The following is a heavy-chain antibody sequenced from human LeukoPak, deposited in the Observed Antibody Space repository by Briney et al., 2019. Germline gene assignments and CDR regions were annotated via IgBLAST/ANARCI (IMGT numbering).Heavy chain of an antibody. CDR3: ARGENTYIDY. CDR1: GFTISIYW. CDR2: ISSEGSST. Sequence: GGSLRLSCAASGFTISIYWMHWVRQAPGKGLVWVSRISSEGSSTTYADSVKGRFTISRDDAKDTLYLQMSSLRAEDTAVYYCARGENTYIDYWGQGTLVTVSS. D-gene: IGHD3-16*01. V-gene: IGHV3-74*01. J-gene: IGHJ4*02.